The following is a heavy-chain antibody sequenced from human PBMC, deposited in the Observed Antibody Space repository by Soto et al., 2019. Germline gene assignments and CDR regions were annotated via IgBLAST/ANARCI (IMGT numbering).Heavy chain of an antibody. J-gene: IGHJ6*02. V-gene: IGHV3-30*18. CDR1: GFTFSSYG. D-gene: IGHD6-13*01. CDR2: ISYDGSNK. CDR3: AKSKEGYSSSWYYYYGMDV. Sequence: QVQLVESGGGVVQPGRSLRLSCAAYGFTFSSYGMHWVRQAPGKGLEWVAVISYDGSNKYYADSVKGRFTISRDNSKNTLYLQMNSLRAEDTAVYYCAKSKEGYSSSWYYYYGMDVWGQGTTVTVSS.